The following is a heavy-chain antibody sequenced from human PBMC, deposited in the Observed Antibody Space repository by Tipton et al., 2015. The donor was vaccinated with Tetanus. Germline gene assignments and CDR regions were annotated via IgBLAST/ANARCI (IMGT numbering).Heavy chain of an antibody. V-gene: IGHV3-33*01. CDR1: GFNFRTYA. D-gene: IGHD6-25*01. CDR2: LWYDGSNK. J-gene: IGHJ3*01. Sequence: SGFNFRTYAMHWVRQSPGKGLEWVAFLWYDGSNKHYGDSVKGRFSTSRDNSENTLYLQMDSLRAEDTATYYCAGDPPQSGFAFAVWGQGTMVTVSS. CDR3: AGDPPQSGFAFAV.